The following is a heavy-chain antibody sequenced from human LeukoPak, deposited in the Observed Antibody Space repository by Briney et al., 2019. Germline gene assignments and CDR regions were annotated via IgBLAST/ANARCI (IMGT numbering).Heavy chain of an antibody. V-gene: IGHV3-30*02. Sequence: PGGSLRLSCAASGFTFSSYGMHWVRQAPGKGLEWVAFIRYDGSNKYYADSVKGRFTISRDNSKNTLYLQMNSLRAEDTAVYYCARVGAYSGYDYPTPYYYYYMDVWGKGTTVTVSS. CDR2: IRYDGSNK. CDR1: GFTFSSYG. D-gene: IGHD5-12*01. J-gene: IGHJ6*03. CDR3: ARVGAYSGYDYPTPYYYYYMDV.